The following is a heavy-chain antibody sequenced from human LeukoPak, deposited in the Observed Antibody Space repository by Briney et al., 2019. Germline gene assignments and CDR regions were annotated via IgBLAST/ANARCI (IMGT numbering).Heavy chain of an antibody. Sequence: ESGPTLVKPTQTLTLTCTFSGFSLSTSGVGVGWIRQPPGKALEWLALVDWDADKYYSTSLKSRLTISSDTSKNQVVLAMTNMDPVDTATYYCARVYSNYPLEYFDYWGPGALVTVSS. CDR1: GFSLSTSGVG. CDR2: VDWDADK. D-gene: IGHD4-11*01. V-gene: IGHV2-70*12. CDR3: ARVYSNYPLEYFDY. J-gene: IGHJ4*02.